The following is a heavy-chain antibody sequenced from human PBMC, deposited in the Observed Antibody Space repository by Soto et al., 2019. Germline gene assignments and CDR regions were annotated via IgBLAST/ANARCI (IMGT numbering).Heavy chain of an antibody. J-gene: IGHJ4*02. V-gene: IGHV1-8*01. CDR1: GYTFTSYD. CDR3: ARSITICGVVIRSFDY. Sequence: ASVKVSCKASGYTFTSYDINWVRQATGQGLEWMGWMNPNSGNTGYAQKFQGRVTMTRNTSISTAYMELSSLRSEDTAVYYCARSITICGVVIRSFDYWGQGTLVTVSS. D-gene: IGHD3-3*01. CDR2: MNPNSGNT.